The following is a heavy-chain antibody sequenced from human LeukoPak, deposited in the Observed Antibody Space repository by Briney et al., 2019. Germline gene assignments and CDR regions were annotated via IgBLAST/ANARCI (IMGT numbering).Heavy chain of an antibody. D-gene: IGHD6-13*01. J-gene: IGHJ4*02. V-gene: IGHV3-53*01. Sequence: GGSLRLSCAASGFSVSSNYMTWVRQAPGKGLEWVSVVYTGGSTYSADSVKGRFTISRDNSKNTLYLQMNSLRAEDTAVYYCARGLAAAGLYFDYWGQGTLVTVSS. CDR3: ARGLAAAGLYFDY. CDR2: VYTGGST. CDR1: GFSVSSNY.